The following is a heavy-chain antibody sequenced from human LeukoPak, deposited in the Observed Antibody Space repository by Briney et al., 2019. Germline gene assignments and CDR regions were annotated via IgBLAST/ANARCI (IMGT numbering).Heavy chain of an antibody. CDR1: GGSFSGYY. Sequence: SETLSLTCAVYGGSFSGYYWSWTRQPPGKGLEWIGEINHSGSTNYNPSLKSRVIISVDTSKNQFSLKLSSVTAADTAVYYCARKNYDFWSGYYKNWFDPWGQGTLVTVSS. D-gene: IGHD3-3*01. CDR2: INHSGST. V-gene: IGHV4-34*01. CDR3: ARKNYDFWSGYYKNWFDP. J-gene: IGHJ5*02.